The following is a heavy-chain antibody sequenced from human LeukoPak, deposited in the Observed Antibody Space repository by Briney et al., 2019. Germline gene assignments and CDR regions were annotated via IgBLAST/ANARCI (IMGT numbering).Heavy chain of an antibody. V-gene: IGHV4-34*01. D-gene: IGHD2-2*01. CDR3: ARTRKGYCSSTSCYLERYYYYYMDV. CDR1: GGSFSGYY. CDR2: INHSGST. Sequence: KPSETLSLTCAVYGGSFSGYYWSWIRQPPGKGLEWIGEINHSGSTNYNPSLKSRVTISVDTSKNQFSLKLSSVTAADTAVYYCARTRKGYCSSTSCYLERYYYYYMDVWGKGTTVTISS. J-gene: IGHJ6*03.